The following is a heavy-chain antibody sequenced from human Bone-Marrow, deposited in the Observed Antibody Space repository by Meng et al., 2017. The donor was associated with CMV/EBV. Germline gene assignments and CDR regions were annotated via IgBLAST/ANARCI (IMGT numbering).Heavy chain of an antibody. Sequence: VSGGSVSSGGYYWGWHRQPPGMERVWIGYSNNSGSNGDVVLHKRRVTMSVDTSKNQFPLKLNSVTAAGAAVYYCARGGTYNGIYFDYWGQGTLVTVSS. CDR2: SNNSGSN. CDR3: ARGGTYNGIYFDY. J-gene: IGHJ4*02. D-gene: IGHD1-26*01. CDR1: GGSVSSGGYY. V-gene: IGHV4-61*08.